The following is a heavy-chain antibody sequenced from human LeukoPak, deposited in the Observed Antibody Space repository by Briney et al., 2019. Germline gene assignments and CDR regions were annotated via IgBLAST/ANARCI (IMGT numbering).Heavy chain of an antibody. V-gene: IGHV4-61*02. CDR2: IYTSGIT. CDR1: GGSISSGNYY. D-gene: IGHD2-21*01. Sequence: SQTLSLXCTVSGGSISSGNYYWIWSRQPAGKGLEWIGRIYTSGITNYNPSLEGRVTISVDTSKNQFSLKLNSVTAADTAVYYCARDAPLAYCGGDCYSSQYWGQGTLVTVSS. CDR3: ARDAPLAYCGGDCYSSQY. J-gene: IGHJ4*02.